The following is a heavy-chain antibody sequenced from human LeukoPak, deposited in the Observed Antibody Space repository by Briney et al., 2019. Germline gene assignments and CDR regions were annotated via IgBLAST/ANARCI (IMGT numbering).Heavy chain of an antibody. Sequence: GGSLRLSCSASGFTFSSYGMHWVRQAPGKGLVWVAIIWCDGTNKSYADSVKGRFTISRDNYKDTVYLQMNSMRAGDTAVYYCAGGLDAFDIWGQGTMVTVSS. D-gene: IGHD3-16*01. CDR2: IWCDGTNK. V-gene: IGHV3-33*08. J-gene: IGHJ3*02. CDR3: AGGLDAFDI. CDR1: GFTFSSYG.